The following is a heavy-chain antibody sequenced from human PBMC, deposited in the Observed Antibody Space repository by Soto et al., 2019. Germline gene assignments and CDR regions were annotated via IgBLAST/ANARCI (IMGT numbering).Heavy chain of an antibody. CDR2: IYYSGST. CDR3: AKDPFHSGYASGDY. D-gene: IGHD5-12*01. J-gene: IGHJ4*02. CDR1: GGSISSYY. Sequence: SETLSLTCTVSGGSISSYYWSWIRQPPGKGLEWIGYIYYSGSTNYNPSLKSRVTISVDTSKNQFSLKLSSVSAEDTAVYYCAKDPFHSGYASGDYWGQGTLVTVSS. V-gene: IGHV4-59*01.